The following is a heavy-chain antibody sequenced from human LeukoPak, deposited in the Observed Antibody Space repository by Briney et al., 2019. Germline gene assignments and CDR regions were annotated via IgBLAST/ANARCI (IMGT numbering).Heavy chain of an antibody. CDR3: ARDLPITVTNVDY. D-gene: IGHD4-17*01. CDR1: GFTFSSYE. CDR2: ISSSGSTI. V-gene: IGHV3-48*03. Sequence: PGGSLRLSCAASGFTFSSYEMNWVRQAPGKGLEWVSYISSSGSTIYYADSVKGRFTISRDNAKNSLYLQMNSLRAEDTAVYYCARDLPITVTNVDYWGQGTLVTVSS. J-gene: IGHJ4*02.